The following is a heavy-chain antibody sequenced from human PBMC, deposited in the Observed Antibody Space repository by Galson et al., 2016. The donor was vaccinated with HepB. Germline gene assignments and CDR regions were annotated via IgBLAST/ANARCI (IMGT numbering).Heavy chain of an antibody. Sequence: SLRLSCAVSEFTFDDYGMHWVRQAPGKGLEWVSSISWNSNHIYYADSVKGRFTISRDNAKNSLYLQMNSLRPEDTALYYCGKDITPGGDWGCLDCWGQGTLVTVSS. CDR3: GKDITPGGDWGCLDC. D-gene: IGHD2-21*02. CDR1: EFTFDDYG. CDR2: ISWNSNHI. V-gene: IGHV3-9*01. J-gene: IGHJ4*02.